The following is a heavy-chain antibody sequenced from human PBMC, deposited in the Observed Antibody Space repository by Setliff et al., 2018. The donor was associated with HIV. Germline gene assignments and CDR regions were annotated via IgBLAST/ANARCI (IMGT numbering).Heavy chain of an antibody. J-gene: IGHJ4*02. Sequence: AGGSLRLSCAASGSTFSSYAMHWVRRAPGKGLEWVVLISSDGSNKKYADSVKGRFTISRDNSKNTLYLQMNSLRAEDTAVYYCASILSYGNEGLSDFWGQGTLVTVS. D-gene: IGHD5-18*01. CDR3: ASILSYGNEGLSDF. CDR2: ISSDGSNK. CDR1: GSTFSSYA. V-gene: IGHV3-30*04.